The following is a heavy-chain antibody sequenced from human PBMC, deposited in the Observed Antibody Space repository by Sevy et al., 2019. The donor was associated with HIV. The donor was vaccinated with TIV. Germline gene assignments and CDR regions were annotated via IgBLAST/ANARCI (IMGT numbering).Heavy chain of an antibody. CDR1: GFSFTSYG. Sequence: GGSLRLSCVASGFSFTSYGMSWVRQAPGKGLEWVSGISGTGKTICYADSVKGRFTISRATSKNALYLQMTSLRAEDTAVYSCAKDCRDLWSGYYPLESWGQGTLVTVSS. J-gene: IGHJ4*02. V-gene: IGHV3-23*01. D-gene: IGHD3-3*01. CDR3: AKDCRDLWSGYYPLES. CDR2: ISGTGKTI.